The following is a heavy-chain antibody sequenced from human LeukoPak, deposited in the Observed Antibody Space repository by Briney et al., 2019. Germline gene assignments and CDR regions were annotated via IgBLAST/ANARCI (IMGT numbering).Heavy chain of an antibody. CDR2: INHSGST. V-gene: IGHV4-34*01. CDR3: ARCGPQRYSGYEWLH. J-gene: IGHJ4*02. Sequence: PSETLSLTCAVYGGSFSGYYWSWIRQPPGKGLEWIGEINHSGSTNYNPSLKSRVTISVDTSKNQFSLKLSSVTAADTAVYYCARCGPQRYSGYEWLHWGQGTLVTVSS. CDR1: GGSFSGYY. D-gene: IGHD5-12*01.